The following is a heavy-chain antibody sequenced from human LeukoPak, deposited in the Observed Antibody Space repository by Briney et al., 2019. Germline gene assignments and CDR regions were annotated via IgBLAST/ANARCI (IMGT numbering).Heavy chain of an antibody. CDR2: FYYSRDT. J-gene: IGHJ4*02. Sequence: PSETLSLTCTVSGGSMRGFYWSWIRQPPGKELEWIGYFYYSRDTNYNPALKSRVTISVDTSKNQFSLEVNSLTAADTAVYYCARWNYDILTGYRYFDYWGQGTLVTVSS. CDR1: GGSMRGFY. CDR3: ARWNYDILTGYRYFDY. D-gene: IGHD3-9*01. V-gene: IGHV4-59*01.